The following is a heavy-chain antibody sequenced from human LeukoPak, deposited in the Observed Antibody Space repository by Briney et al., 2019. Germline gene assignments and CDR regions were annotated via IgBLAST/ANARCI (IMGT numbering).Heavy chain of an antibody. CDR3: AKVKFGSSGWYENYFDY. CDR1: GFTFSTYA. Sequence: GGSLGLSCAASGFTFSTYAMSWVRQAPGKGLEWVSAISGTGGSTYYADSVKGRSTISRDNSKNTLYLQMNSLGAEDTAVYYCAKVKFGSSGWYENYFDYWGQGTLVTVSS. V-gene: IGHV3-23*01. D-gene: IGHD6-19*01. J-gene: IGHJ4*02. CDR2: ISGTGGST.